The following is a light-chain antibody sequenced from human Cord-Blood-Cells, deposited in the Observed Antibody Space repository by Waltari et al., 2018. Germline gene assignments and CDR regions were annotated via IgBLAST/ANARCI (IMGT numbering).Light chain of an antibody. CDR2: GAS. V-gene: IGKV3-15*01. CDR1: QSVSSN. CDR3: QQYNNWPLT. J-gene: IGKJ4*01. Sequence: EIVMTLSPATLSVSPGERATLSCRASQSVSSNLAGYQQKHGQAPRLLIYGASTRATGIPARVSGSGSGKEFTLTISSLQSEDFAVYYCQQYNNWPLTFGGWTKVEIK.